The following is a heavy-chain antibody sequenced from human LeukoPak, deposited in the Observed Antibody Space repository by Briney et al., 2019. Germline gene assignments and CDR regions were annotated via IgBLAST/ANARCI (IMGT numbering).Heavy chain of an antibody. CDR1: GYTFTDYY. Sequence: GASVKVSCKASGYTFTDYYMHWVRQAPGQGLEWMGRINPDTDGTNSAQRFQGRVTMTRDTSIRTAYMELSSLRSDDTAVYYCAREHLFSGSENYVLHNWFDPWGQGTLVTVSS. D-gene: IGHD3-10*01. CDR2: INPDTDGT. J-gene: IGHJ5*02. CDR3: AREHLFSGSENYVLHNWFDP. V-gene: IGHV1-2*02.